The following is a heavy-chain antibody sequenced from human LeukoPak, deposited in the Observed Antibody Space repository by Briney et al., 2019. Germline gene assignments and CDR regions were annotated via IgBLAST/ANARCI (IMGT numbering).Heavy chain of an antibody. D-gene: IGHD1-26*01. J-gene: IGHJ4*02. V-gene: IGHV1-8*01. CDR2: MKPNSGNT. CDR1: GYTFTSYD. Sequence: ASVKVSSKAPGYTFTSYDINWVRQATGQGLEWMGWMKPNSGNTGYAQKFQGRVTMTRNTSISTAYMELSSLRSEDTAVYYCARASGSYYYFDYWGQGTLVTVSS. CDR3: ARASGSYYYFDY.